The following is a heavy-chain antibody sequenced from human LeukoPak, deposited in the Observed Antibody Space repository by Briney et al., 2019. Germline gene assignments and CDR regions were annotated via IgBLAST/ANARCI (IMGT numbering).Heavy chain of an antibody. CDR2: IYYTGST. V-gene: IGHV4-59*08. CDR1: GGSIRSYF. Sequence: SETLSLICTVSGGSIRSYFWSWIRQPPGKELEWIGYIYYTGSTKYNPSLRSRVTISVDMSKTQFPLKLSSVSAADTAMYHCARHRLQLWHFDDWGQGTLVTVSS. D-gene: IGHD5-18*01. J-gene: IGHJ4*02. CDR3: ARHRLQLWHFDD.